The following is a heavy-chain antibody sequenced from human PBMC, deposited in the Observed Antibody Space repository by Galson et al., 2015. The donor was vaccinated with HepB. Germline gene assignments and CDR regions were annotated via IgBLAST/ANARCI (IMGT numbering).Heavy chain of an antibody. CDR1: GYDFNKYG. V-gene: IGHV1-18*01. CDR3: ARDSRLELQLNNYYSYGMDV. Sequence: SVKVSCKASGYDFNKYGLSWVRQAPGQRLEWMGWVSGYDGSANYAPKFQGRVTMTTQKSTVTAYVEMRSLTSDDTAVYYCARDSRLELQLNNYYSYGMDVWGQGTAVLVS. J-gene: IGHJ6*02. CDR2: VSGYDGSA. D-gene: IGHD1-7*01.